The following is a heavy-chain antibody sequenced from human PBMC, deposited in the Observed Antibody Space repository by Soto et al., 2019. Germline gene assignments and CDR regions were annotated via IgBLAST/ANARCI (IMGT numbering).Heavy chain of an antibody. Sequence: ASVKVSCKASGYTFTSYDINWVRQATGQGLEWMGWMNPNSGNTGYAQKFQGRVTMTRNTSISTAYMELSSLRSEDTAVYYCARGGPTIFGVVITDNWFDPWGQGTLVTVS. D-gene: IGHD3-3*01. CDR2: MNPNSGNT. V-gene: IGHV1-8*01. CDR1: GYTFTSYD. J-gene: IGHJ5*02. CDR3: ARGGPTIFGVVITDNWFDP.